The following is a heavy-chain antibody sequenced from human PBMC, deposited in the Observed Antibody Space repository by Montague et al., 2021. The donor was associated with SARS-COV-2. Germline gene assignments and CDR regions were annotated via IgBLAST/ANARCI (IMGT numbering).Heavy chain of an antibody. V-gene: IGHV4-4*07. CDR3: ARDGADYSFAYYHEMDV. J-gene: IGHJ6*02. CDR2: LYTSGST. Sequence: SETRSLTCTVSGASVRTYYWSWIRQSAGKKLEWMGRLYTSGSTYYNPSFKSRVTMSLDTSKNLFSLNLSSMTAADTAVYYCARDGADYSFAYYHEMDVWGPGIAVTVSS. CDR1: GASVRTYY. D-gene: IGHD5-12*01.